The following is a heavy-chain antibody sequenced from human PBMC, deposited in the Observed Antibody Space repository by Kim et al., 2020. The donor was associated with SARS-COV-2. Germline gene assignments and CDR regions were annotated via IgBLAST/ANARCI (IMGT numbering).Heavy chain of an antibody. Sequence: LKSRVTISVDKSKNQFSLKLSSVTAADTAVYYCARDGSGSYYSDYYGMDVWGQGTTVTVSS. V-gene: IGHV4-4*02. CDR3: ARDGSGSYYSDYYGMDV. D-gene: IGHD3-10*01. J-gene: IGHJ6*02.